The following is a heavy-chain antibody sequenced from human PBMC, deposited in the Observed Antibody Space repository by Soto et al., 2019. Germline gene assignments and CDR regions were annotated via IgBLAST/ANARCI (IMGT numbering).Heavy chain of an antibody. CDR3: ARSSVTSGAFDY. Sequence: QVQLVESGGGLVKPGGSLRLSCAASGFTFSDYYMSWIRQAPGKGLEWVSYISSSSSYTNYADSVKGRFTISRDNAKNSLYLQMNSLSAEDTAVYYCARSSVTSGAFDYWGQGTLVTVSS. V-gene: IGHV3-11*05. CDR2: ISSSSSYT. J-gene: IGHJ4*02. CDR1: GFTFSDYY. D-gene: IGHD4-17*01.